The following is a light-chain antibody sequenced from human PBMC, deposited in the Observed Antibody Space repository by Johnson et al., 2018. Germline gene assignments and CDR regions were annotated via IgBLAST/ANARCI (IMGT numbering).Light chain of an antibody. V-gene: IGLV1-51*02. J-gene: IGLJ1*01. Sequence: QSVLTQPPSVSAAPGQKVTISCSGSSSNIGNNYVSWYQQLPGTAPKLLIYENNKRPSGIPDRLSGSKSGTSATLGITGLQTRDEADYYCGTWDSSLSAGNVFGTGTKVTVL. CDR1: SSNIGNNY. CDR2: ENN. CDR3: GTWDSSLSAGNV.